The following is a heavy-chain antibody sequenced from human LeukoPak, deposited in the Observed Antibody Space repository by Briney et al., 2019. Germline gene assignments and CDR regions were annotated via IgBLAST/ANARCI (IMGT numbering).Heavy chain of an antibody. CDR3: ARVRSYYYDSSGLDY. CDR2: INPSGGGT. Sequence: GASVKVSCKASGYTFTSYYMHWVRQAPGQGLEWMGIINPSGGGTNYAQKFQGRVTMTRDTSISTAYMELSRLRSDDTAVYYCARVRSYYYDSSGLDYWGQGTLVTVSS. D-gene: IGHD3-22*01. J-gene: IGHJ4*02. V-gene: IGHV1-2*02. CDR1: GYTFTSYY.